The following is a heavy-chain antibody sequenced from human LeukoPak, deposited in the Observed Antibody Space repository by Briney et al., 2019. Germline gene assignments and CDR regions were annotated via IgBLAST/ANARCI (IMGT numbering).Heavy chain of an antibody. D-gene: IGHD3-22*01. J-gene: IGHJ4*02. V-gene: IGHV3-7*04. CDR3: ARDATYSEGATYYDRLDY. CDR2: INRDGTTK. Sequence: GGSLRLSCAASGFTFSSYWMTWVRQAPGKGLEWVANINRDGTTKNYVDSVQGRFTISRDNAQSSLYLQMSSLRAEDTAVYFCARDATYSEGATYYDRLDYWGRGTLVIVSS. CDR1: GFTFSSYW.